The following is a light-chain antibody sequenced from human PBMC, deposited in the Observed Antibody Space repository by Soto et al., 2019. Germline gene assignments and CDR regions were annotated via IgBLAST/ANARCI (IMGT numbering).Light chain of an antibody. Sequence: QSVLTQPPSVSEAPGKKVTVSCSGSRSNIGNNYVSWYQHLPGTAPKLLIYDNDKRPSGIPDRFSASKSGTSATLGITGLQTGDEADYYCEAWDSSLSAGVFGGGTQVTVL. CDR3: EAWDSSLSAGV. CDR2: DND. J-gene: IGLJ3*02. V-gene: IGLV1-51*01. CDR1: RSNIGNNY.